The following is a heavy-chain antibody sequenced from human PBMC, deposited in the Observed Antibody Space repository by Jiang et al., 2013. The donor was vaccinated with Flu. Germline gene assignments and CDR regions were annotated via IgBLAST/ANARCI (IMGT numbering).Heavy chain of an antibody. J-gene: IGHJ4*02. D-gene: IGHD7-27*01. CDR3: ARAELGDFDS. CDR1: VTPSVEVIT. CDR2: SIMMTAP. Sequence: PGLVKPSETLFSDALSLVTPSVEVITGAGSGSPHGKGLEWIGVSIMMTAPSTTRPSKSRVTISVDTSKNQLSLKLSSVTAADTAVYYCARAELGDFDSWGQGTLVTVSS. V-gene: IGHV4-38-2*02.